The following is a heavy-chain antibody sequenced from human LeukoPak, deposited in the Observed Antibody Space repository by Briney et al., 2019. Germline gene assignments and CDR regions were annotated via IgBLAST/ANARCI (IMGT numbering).Heavy chain of an antibody. D-gene: IGHD6-13*01. Sequence: PGWSLRLSCAASGFTFSSYAMIWLGQAAGKGLEWVSGISDNGYSTYLEDSVKGRFTISRDNSKNTLYLQMYSLRAEDTAVYYCAKDPHSSRWYGYNWFDPWGQGTLVTVSS. CDR1: GFTFSSYA. V-gene: IGHV3-23*01. CDR2: ISDNGYST. CDR3: AKDPHSSRWYGYNWFDP. J-gene: IGHJ5*02.